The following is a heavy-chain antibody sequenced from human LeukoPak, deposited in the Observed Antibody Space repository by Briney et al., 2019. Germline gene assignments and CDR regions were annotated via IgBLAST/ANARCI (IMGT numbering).Heavy chain of an antibody. V-gene: IGHV4-4*07. Sequence: SETLSLTCTVSGGSISSYYWSWIRQPAGKGLEWIGRIYTSGSTNYNPSLKSRVTMSVDTSKNQFSLKLSSVTAADTTVYYCARGGFGISPYCGGDCYTDSDAFDIWGQGTMVTVSS. J-gene: IGHJ3*02. D-gene: IGHD2-21*01. CDR1: GGSISSYY. CDR2: IYTSGST. CDR3: ARGGFGISPYCGGDCYTDSDAFDI.